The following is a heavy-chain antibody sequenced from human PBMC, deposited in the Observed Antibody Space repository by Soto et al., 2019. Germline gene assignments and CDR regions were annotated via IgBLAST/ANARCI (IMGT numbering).Heavy chain of an antibody. CDR3: ASRGISSSWSPYDYYYYYGMDV. CDR1: GLTFSSYW. D-gene: IGHD6-13*01. V-gene: IGHV3-7*01. J-gene: IGHJ6*02. CDR2: IKQDGSEK. Sequence: GGSVRLSGAGPGLTFSSYWMSWVRQAPGKGLEWVANIKQDGSEKYYVDSVKGRFTISRDNAKNSLYLQMNSLRAEDTAVYYCASRGISSSWSPYDYYYYYGMDVWGQGTTVTVSS.